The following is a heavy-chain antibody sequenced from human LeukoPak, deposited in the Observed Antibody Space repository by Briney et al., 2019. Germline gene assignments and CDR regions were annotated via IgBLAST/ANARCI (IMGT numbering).Heavy chain of an antibody. D-gene: IGHD6-6*01. CDR2: ISYDGSNK. Sequence: GGSLRLSCAASGFTFSSYAMHWVRQAPGKGLEWVAVISYDGSNKYYADSVKGRFTISRDNSKNTLYLQMNSLRAEDMAVYYCARAPARGYYYYGMDVWGQGTTVTVSS. J-gene: IGHJ6*02. CDR1: GFTFSSYA. CDR3: ARAPARGYYYYGMDV. V-gene: IGHV3-30-3*01.